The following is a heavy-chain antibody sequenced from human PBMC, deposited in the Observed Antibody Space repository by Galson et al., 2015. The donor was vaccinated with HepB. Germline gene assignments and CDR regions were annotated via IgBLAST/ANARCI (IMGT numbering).Heavy chain of an antibody. CDR2: IYYSGST. CDR1: GGSISSGDYY. J-gene: IGHJ4*02. Sequence: TLSLTCTVSGGSISSGDYYWSWIRQPPGKGLEWIGYIYYSGSTYYNPSLKSRVTISVDTSKNQFSLKLSSVTAADTAVYYCARTPYCSSTSCYTSVFDYWGQGTLVTVSS. D-gene: IGHD2-2*02. CDR3: ARTPYCSSTSCYTSVFDY. V-gene: IGHV4-30-4*01.